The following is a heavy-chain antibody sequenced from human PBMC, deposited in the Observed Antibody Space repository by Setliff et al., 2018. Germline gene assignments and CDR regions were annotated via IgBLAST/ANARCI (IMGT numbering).Heavy chain of an antibody. V-gene: IGHV3-33*08. Sequence: GGSLRLSCAASGFTFSTYRMHWVRQAPGKGLEWVAVIWDDGGNKYHADSVKGRFTISRDNAKNSLYLQMNSLRAEDTAVYYCARDLIRGAPNWFDPWGQGTLVTVS. CDR1: GFTFSTYR. CDR3: ARDLIRGAPNWFDP. J-gene: IGHJ5*02. CDR2: IWDDGGNK. D-gene: IGHD3-10*01.